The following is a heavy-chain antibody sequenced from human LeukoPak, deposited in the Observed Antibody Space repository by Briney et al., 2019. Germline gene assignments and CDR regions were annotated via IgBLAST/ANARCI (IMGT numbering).Heavy chain of an antibody. V-gene: IGHV4-61*02. CDR2: IYTSGST. Sequence: TTSETLSLTCTVSGGSISSGSYYWSWIRQPAGKGLEWIGRIYTSGSTNYNPSLKSRVTISVDTSKNQLSLKLSSVTAADTAVYYCARVRRASGYYSPGNYYYYYMDVWGKGTTVTVSS. J-gene: IGHJ6*03. CDR3: ARVRRASGYYSPGNYYYYYMDV. CDR1: GGSISSGSYY. D-gene: IGHD3-3*01.